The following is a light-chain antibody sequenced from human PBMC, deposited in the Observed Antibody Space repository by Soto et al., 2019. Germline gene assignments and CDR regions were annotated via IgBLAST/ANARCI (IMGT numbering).Light chain of an antibody. CDR2: GVS. CDR3: QQSYTAPSIT. Sequence: IHITHSPSSLSASLSYDFTMTGRSSQSISSSLNWYQQKSGKAPNLLIYGVSRLQGGVPSRFSGSGSGTDFTLSISSLQPEDFATYYCQQSYTAPSITFGQGTRLEIK. J-gene: IGKJ5*01. V-gene: IGKV1-39*01. CDR1: QSISSS.